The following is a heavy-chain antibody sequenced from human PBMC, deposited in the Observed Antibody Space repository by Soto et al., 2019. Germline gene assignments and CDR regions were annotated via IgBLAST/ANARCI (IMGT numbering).Heavy chain of an antibody. CDR3: AKDRSGSYYAFDS. CDR2: IYYSGST. D-gene: IGHD1-26*01. CDR1: GGSISSSSYY. V-gene: IGHV4-39*07. J-gene: IGHJ4*02. Sequence: SETLSLTCTVSGGSISSSSYYWGWIRQPPGKGLEWIGSIYYSGSTYYNPSLKSRVTISVDTSKNQFSLKLKSVTAADTAVYYCAKDRSGSYYAFDSWGPGTLVPVSS.